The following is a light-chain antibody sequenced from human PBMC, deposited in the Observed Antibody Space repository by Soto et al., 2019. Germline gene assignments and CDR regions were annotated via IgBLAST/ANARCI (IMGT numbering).Light chain of an antibody. J-gene: IGKJ4*01. CDR1: QFVSTN. Sequence: EVVMTQSPATLSVSPGERVTLSCRASQFVSTNLAWYQQKPGQAPRLLIYRASTRATGIPARFSGRGSGTEFNLTISSLQSEDFGVYYCQQFNNWPPLTFGGGTKVEIK. V-gene: IGKV3-15*01. CDR3: QQFNNWPPLT. CDR2: RAS.